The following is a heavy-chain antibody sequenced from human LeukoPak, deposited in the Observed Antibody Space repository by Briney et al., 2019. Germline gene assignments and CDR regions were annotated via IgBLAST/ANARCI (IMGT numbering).Heavy chain of an antibody. J-gene: IGHJ4*02. CDR2: INPNSGGT. CDR3: ARVLMKIVVVNIDY. Sequence: ASVKVSCKASGYTFTGYYMHWVRQAPGQGLEWMGWINPNSGGTNYAQKFQGRVTMTRDTSISTAYMELSRLRSDDTAVYYCARVLMKIVVVNIDYWGRGTLVTVSS. V-gene: IGHV1-2*02. D-gene: IGHD3-22*01. CDR1: GYTFTGYY.